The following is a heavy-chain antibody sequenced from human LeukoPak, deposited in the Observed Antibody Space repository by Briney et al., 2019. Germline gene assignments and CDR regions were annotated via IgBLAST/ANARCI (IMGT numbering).Heavy chain of an antibody. CDR3: ARLIYSTSCFDY. Sequence: SETLSLTCTVSGGSISSYYWSWIRQPPGKGLEWIGNIYTSGSTNYNPSLKSRVTISVDTSKNQISLKLNSVTAADTAVYYCARLIYSTSCFDYWGQGTLVTVPS. V-gene: IGHV4-4*09. J-gene: IGHJ4*02. CDR2: IYTSGST. D-gene: IGHD6-6*01. CDR1: GGSISSYY.